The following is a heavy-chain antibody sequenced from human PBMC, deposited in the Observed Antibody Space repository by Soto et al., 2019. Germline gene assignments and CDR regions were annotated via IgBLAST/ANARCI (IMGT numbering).Heavy chain of an antibody. CDR1: GGSISSGGYY. CDR3: ARDREYSSSSFYFDY. D-gene: IGHD6-6*01. J-gene: IGHJ4*02. V-gene: IGHV4-31*03. Sequence: QVQLQESGPGLVKPSQTLSLTCTVSGGSISSGGYYWSWIRQHPGKGLEWIGYIYYSGSTYYNPSLKSRVTISVDTSKNHCSLKLSSVTAADTAVYYCARDREYSSSSFYFDYWGQGTLFTVSS. CDR2: IYYSGST.